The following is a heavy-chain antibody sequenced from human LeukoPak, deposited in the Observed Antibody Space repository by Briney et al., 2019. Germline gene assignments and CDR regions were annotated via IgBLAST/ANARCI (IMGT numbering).Heavy chain of an antibody. CDR2: IYPGDSDT. CDR3: ARPETAYSSGWYGYY. CDR1: GYSFTSYW. J-gene: IGHJ4*02. D-gene: IGHD6-19*01. Sequence: GASLQISCKGSGYSFTSYWIGWVRQMPGKSLEWMGIIYPGDSDTRYSPSFQGQVTISADKSISTAYLQWSSLTASDTAMYYCARPETAYSSGWYGYYWGQGTLVTVSS. V-gene: IGHV5-51*01.